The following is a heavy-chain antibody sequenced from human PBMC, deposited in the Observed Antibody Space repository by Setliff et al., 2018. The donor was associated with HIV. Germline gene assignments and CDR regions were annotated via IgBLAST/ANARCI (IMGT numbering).Heavy chain of an antibody. CDR2: IKEDGSDK. V-gene: IGHV3-7*01. J-gene: IGHJ4*02. Sequence: GGSLRLSCAASGFTFSSYWMSWVRQAPGKGLEWVANIKEDGSDKAYVDSVKGRFTISRDNDKNSLYLQMNSLRVDDTAVYYCARDHGGKDYWGQGTLVTVPQ. CDR3: ARDHGGKDY. CDR1: GFTFSSYW.